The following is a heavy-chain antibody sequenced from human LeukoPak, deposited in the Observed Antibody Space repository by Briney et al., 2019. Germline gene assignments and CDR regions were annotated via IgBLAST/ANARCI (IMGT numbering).Heavy chain of an antibody. CDR2: INHSGST. CDR3: ARSGALRYFDWLFHYYGMDV. J-gene: IGHJ6*02. Sequence: PSETLSLTCAVYGGSFSGYYWSWIRQPPGKGLEWIGEINHSGSTNYNPSLKSRVTISVDTSKNQFSLKLSSVTAADTAVYYCARSGALRYFDWLFHYYGMDVWGQGTTVTVSS. CDR1: GGSFSGYY. D-gene: IGHD3-9*01. V-gene: IGHV4-34*01.